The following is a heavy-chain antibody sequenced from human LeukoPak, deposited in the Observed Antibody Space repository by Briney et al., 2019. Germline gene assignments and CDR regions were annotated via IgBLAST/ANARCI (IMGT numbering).Heavy chain of an antibody. CDR3: ARGGSRCLDY. Sequence: GGSLRLSCAASGFTFSNYWMHWVRQDPGKGLVWVSRINSDGSSTSYTDSVKGRFTISRDTTKNTLYRQMNSLRDEDAAVYFCARGGSRCLDYWGQGTLVTVSS. D-gene: IGHD3-10*01. J-gene: IGHJ4*02. CDR2: INSDGSST. V-gene: IGHV3-74*01. CDR1: GFTFSNYW.